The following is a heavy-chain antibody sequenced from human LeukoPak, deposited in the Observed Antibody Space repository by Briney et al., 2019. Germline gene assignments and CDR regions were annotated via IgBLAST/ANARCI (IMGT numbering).Heavy chain of an antibody. D-gene: IGHD6-13*01. CDR2: ISSNGGST. V-gene: IGHV3-64*01. J-gene: IGHJ4*02. Sequence: PGGSLRLSCAASGFTFSSYAMHWVRQAPGKGLEYVSAISSNGGSTYYANSVKGRFTISRDNSKNTLYLQMGSLRAEDMAVYYCARFSSSWYTLDYWGQGTLVTVSS. CDR1: GFTFSSYA. CDR3: ARFSSSWYTLDY.